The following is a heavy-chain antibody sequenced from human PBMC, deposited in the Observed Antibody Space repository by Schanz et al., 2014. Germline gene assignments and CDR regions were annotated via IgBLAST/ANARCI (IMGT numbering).Heavy chain of an antibody. CDR3: ARVPEPGWFDP. CDR1: GASISSRDFY. V-gene: IGHV4-31*03. CDR2: IYYRGNT. Sequence: QVQLQESGPGLVKPSQTLSLTCTVSGASISSRDFYWSWIRQFPGKGLEWIGFIYYRGNTYYNPSLKRRVSISLDPSKTQFFLNLNSLTAADTAVYYCARVPEPGWFDPWGQGTLDTVSS. D-gene: IGHD1-26*01. J-gene: IGHJ5*02.